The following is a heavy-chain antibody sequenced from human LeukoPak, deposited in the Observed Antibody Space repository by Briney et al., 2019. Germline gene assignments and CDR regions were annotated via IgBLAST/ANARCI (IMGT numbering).Heavy chain of an antibody. CDR2: IYGGGST. CDR3: GGDGGWVFHS. J-gene: IGHJ4*02. Sequence: GGSLRLSCAASGFTVSSNYMSWVRQAPGKGLEWVSVIYGGGSTYYADSVKGRFTISRDTFKNTVNLQMNSLRAEDTAVYYCGGDGGWVFHSWGQGTLVTVSS. CDR1: GFTVSSNY. V-gene: IGHV3-53*01. D-gene: IGHD1-26*01.